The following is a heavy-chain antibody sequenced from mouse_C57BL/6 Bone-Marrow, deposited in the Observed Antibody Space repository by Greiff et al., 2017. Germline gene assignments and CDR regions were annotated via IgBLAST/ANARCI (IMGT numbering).Heavy chain of an antibody. CDR2: ISNGGGST. CDR3: ARPPWYFDV. V-gene: IGHV5-12*01. CDR1: GFTFSDYY. Sequence: EVQVVESGGGLVQPGGSLKLSCAASGFTFSDYYMYWVRQTPEKRLEWVAYISNGGGSTYYPDTVKGRFTISRDNAKNTRYLQMSRLKSEDTAMYYCARPPWYFDVWGTGTTVTVSS. J-gene: IGHJ1*03.